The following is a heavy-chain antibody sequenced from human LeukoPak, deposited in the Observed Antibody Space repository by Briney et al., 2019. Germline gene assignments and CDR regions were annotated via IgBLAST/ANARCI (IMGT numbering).Heavy chain of an antibody. Sequence: SVEVSCKASGGTFSSYAISWVRQAPGQGLEWIGGIIPIFGTANYAQKFQGRVTITADESTSTAYMELSSLRSEDTAVYYCARDLLWLVQGDYYYYGMDVWGQGTTVTVSS. CDR3: ARDLLWLVQGDYYYYGMDV. CDR2: IIPIFGTA. CDR1: GGTFSSYA. D-gene: IGHD6-19*01. J-gene: IGHJ6*02. V-gene: IGHV1-69*13.